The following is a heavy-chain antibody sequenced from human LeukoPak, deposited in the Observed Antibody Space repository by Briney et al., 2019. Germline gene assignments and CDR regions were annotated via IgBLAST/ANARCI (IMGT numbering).Heavy chain of an antibody. CDR3: GKEGGASGLHYMDV. J-gene: IGHJ6*03. CDR1: GFTFSGRG. D-gene: IGHD3-10*01. V-gene: IGHV3-33*03. CDR2: IWFDGSDK. Sequence: GGSLRLSCAASGFTFSGRGMHWVRRAPGKGLEWVAAIWFDGSDKFYAESVKGRFIVSRDNSKNTLYLHLNSLRAEDTAVYYCGKEGGASGLHYMDVWAKGPRSSSP.